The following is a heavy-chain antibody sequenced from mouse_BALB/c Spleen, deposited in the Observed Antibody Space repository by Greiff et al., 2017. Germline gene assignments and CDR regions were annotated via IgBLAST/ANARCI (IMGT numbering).Heavy chain of an antibody. J-gene: IGHJ4*01. Sequence: VHLVESGPGLVAPSQSLSITCTVSGFSLTDYGVSWIRQPPGKGLEWLGVIWGGGSTYYNSALKSRLSISKDNSKSQVFLKMNSLQTDDTAMYYCAKIITTATGTFYAMDYWGQGTSVTVSS. CDR2: IWGGGST. D-gene: IGHD1-2*01. CDR3: AKIITTATGTFYAMDY. CDR1: GFSLTDYG. V-gene: IGHV2-6-5*01.